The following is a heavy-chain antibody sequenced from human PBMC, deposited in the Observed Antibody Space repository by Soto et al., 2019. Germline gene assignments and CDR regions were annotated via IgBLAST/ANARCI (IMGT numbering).Heavy chain of an antibody. CDR2: IYSDDDR. CDR1: GFSLSDSRLG. V-gene: IGHV2-26*01. D-gene: IGHD2-21*02. J-gene: IGHJ1*01. CDR3: VRIAVTRDWLYDDCEH. Sequence: QVTLKESGPVLLRPTETLTLTCTVSGFSLSDSRLGVGWIRQPPGKALEWVAHIYSDDDRSYSPSLTSRLTISPDPSISQVVHTLTNVDPADTAIYFCVRIAVTRDWLYDDCEHWGRGTPVTVSP.